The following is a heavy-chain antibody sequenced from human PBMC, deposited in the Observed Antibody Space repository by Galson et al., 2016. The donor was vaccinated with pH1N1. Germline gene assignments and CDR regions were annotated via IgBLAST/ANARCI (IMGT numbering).Heavy chain of an antibody. V-gene: IGHV3-7*01. CDR1: GFTFRDYL. D-gene: IGHD3-9*01. J-gene: IGHJ4*02. CDR2: IKQDGSEK. CDR3: ARRYFDY. Sequence: SLRLSCAASGFTFRDYLMSWARQAPGKGLEWVANIKQDGSEKYYVDSVKGRFTISRDNAKNSLYLQMNNLRDEDTAMYFCARRYFDYWGQGALVTVSS.